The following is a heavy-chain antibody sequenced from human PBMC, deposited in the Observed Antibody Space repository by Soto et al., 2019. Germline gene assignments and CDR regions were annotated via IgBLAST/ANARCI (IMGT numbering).Heavy chain of an antibody. CDR3: ARDSIVVVPAASDWYYYYYGMDV. CDR1: GGSISSYY. V-gene: IGHV4-59*01. Sequence: SETLSLTCTVSGGSISSYYWSWIRQPPGKGLEWIGYIYYSGSTNYNPSLKSRVTISVDTSKNQFSLKLSSVTAADTAVYYCARDSIVVVPAASDWYYYYYGMDVWGQGTTVTVSS. J-gene: IGHJ6*02. CDR2: IYYSGST. D-gene: IGHD2-2*01.